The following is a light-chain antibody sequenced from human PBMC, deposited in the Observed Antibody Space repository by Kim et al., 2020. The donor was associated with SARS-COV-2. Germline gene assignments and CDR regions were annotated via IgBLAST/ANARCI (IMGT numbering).Light chain of an antibody. CDR2: GAS. CDR1: QGVGSF. CDR3: QQLNSYPRLT. V-gene: IGKV1-9*01. Sequence: VGDSVTITCRASQGVGSFLAWYQQKPGKAPKLLIYGASTLQSGVPSRFSGSGSGTEFTLTISSLQPEDFATYYCQQLNSYPRLTFGGGTKVDIK. J-gene: IGKJ4*01.